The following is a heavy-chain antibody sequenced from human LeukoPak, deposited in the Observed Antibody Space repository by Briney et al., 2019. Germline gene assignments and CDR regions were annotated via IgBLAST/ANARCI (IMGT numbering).Heavy chain of an antibody. Sequence: GGSLRLSCAASGFTFSSYSMNWVRQAPGKGLEWVSSISGSSSYIYYADSVKGRFTISRDNARNSLYLQMNSLRAEDTAVYFCASLGIAVAGIYSNFDYWGQGALVTVSS. CDR1: GFTFSSYS. J-gene: IGHJ4*02. CDR2: ISGSSSYI. V-gene: IGHV3-21*01. CDR3: ASLGIAVAGIYSNFDY. D-gene: IGHD6-19*01.